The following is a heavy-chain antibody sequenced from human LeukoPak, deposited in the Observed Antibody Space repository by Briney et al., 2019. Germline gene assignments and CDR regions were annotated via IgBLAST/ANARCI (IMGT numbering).Heavy chain of an antibody. CDR3: VKLRGIYLDFDY. J-gene: IGHJ4*02. CDR2: IIGSGGYT. D-gene: IGHD1-26*01. V-gene: IGHV3-23*01. Sequence: PGGSLRLSCAASGFTFSSYAMGWVRQAPGKGLEWVSAIIGSGGYTYYADSVKGRFTISRDNSKNTLSLQMDSLRAEDTAVYYCVKLRGIYLDFDYWGQGTLVTVSS. CDR1: GFTFSSYA.